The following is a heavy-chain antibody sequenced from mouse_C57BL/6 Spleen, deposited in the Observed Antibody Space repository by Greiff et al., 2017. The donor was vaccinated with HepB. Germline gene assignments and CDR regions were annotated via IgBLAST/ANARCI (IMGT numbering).Heavy chain of an antibody. D-gene: IGHD1-1*01. CDR1: GYTFTDYY. J-gene: IGHJ3*01. V-gene: IGHV1-26*01. Sequence: EVQLQQSGPELVKPGASVKISCKASGYTFTDYYMNWVKQSHGKSLEWIGDINPNNGGTSYNQKFKGKATLTVDKSSSTAYMELRSLTSEDSAVYYGARDTYYYGSSWRFAYWGQGTLVTVSA. CDR3: ARDTYYYGSSWRFAY. CDR2: INPNNGGT.